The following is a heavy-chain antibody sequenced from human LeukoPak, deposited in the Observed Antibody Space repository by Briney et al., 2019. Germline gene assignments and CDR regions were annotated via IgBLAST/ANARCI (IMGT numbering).Heavy chain of an antibody. CDR1: GYIFTNYY. V-gene: IGHV1-46*01. J-gene: IGHJ4*02. CDR3: ARAYYYDSSGYYPFDY. D-gene: IGHD3-22*01. CDR2: INPSGGST. Sequence: ASVKVSCKASGYIFTNYYMHWVRQAPGQGLEWMGIINPSGGSTSYAQKLQGRVTMTRDTSTSTVYMELSSLRSEDTAVYYCARAYYYDSSGYYPFDYWGQGTLVTVSS.